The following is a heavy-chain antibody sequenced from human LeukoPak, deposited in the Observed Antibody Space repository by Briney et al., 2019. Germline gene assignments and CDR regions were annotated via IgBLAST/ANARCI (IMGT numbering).Heavy chain of an antibody. CDR3: ARAEYCSGRSCYFLYY. Sequence: ASLRVSCKASGYTFAGYYIHWVRQAPRPGLEWMVRINPTSGGTNYAEKFQGRVTMTRDTSNSTAYMELSRLRSDDTAVYYCARAEYCSGRSCYFLYYWGQGTLVTVPS. CDR1: GYTFAGYY. D-gene: IGHD2-15*01. CDR2: INPTSGGT. V-gene: IGHV1-2*02. J-gene: IGHJ4*02.